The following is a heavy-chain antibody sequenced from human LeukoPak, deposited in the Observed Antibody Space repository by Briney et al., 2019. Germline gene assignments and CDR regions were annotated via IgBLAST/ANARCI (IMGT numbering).Heavy chain of an antibody. CDR3: ARDDGGSYLRYFDY. CDR2: INPSSGST. V-gene: IGHV1-46*01. J-gene: IGHJ4*02. Sequence: ASVKVSCKESGYTFTTYYMHWVRQAPGQGLEWMGIINPSSGSTSYAQKFQGRITMTRDTSTSTVYMELSSLRSEDTAVFYCARDDGGSYLRYFDYWGQGTLVTVSS. D-gene: IGHD1-26*01. CDR1: GYTFTTYY.